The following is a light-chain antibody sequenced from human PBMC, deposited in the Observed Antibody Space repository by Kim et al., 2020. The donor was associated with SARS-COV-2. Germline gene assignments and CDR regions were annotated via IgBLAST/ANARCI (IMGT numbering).Light chain of an antibody. Sequence: RATINCKSSQSVLYRSNSKNYLAWYQQKPGQHPKLLVYWASTRESGVPDRFSGSGSGTDFTLTISSLQAEDVAVYYCQQYYATPPTFGGGTKV. CDR3: QQYYATPPT. J-gene: IGKJ4*01. CDR2: WAS. CDR1: QSVLYRSNSKNY. V-gene: IGKV4-1*01.